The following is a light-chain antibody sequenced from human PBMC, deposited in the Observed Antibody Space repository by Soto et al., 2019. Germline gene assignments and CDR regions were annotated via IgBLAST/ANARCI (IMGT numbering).Light chain of an antibody. CDR2: GAS. V-gene: IGKV3-20*01. CDR3: QQYGSSPLT. J-gene: IGKJ4*01. CDR1: QSVSSSY. Sequence: EIVLTQSPGTLSLSPGERATLSCRASQSVSSSYLAWYQQKPGQAPSLLIYGASSRATGIPDRFSGVGSGTDFTLTISRLEPEDFAVYYCQQYGSSPLTFGGGTKVEI.